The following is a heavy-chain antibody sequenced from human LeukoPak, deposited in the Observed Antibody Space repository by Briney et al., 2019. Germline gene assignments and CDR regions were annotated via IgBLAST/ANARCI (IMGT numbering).Heavy chain of an antibody. CDR2: ISGSSSTI. D-gene: IGHD4/OR15-4a*01. Sequence: GGSLRLSCAASGFTFSDYYMSWIRQAPGKGLECVSYISGSSSTIYYADSVKGRFTVSRDNAKNSLYLQMNSLRAEDTAVYYCARGYGEVTFDYWGQGTLVTVSS. V-gene: IGHV3-11*04. CDR3: ARGYGEVTFDY. CDR1: GFTFSDYY. J-gene: IGHJ4*02.